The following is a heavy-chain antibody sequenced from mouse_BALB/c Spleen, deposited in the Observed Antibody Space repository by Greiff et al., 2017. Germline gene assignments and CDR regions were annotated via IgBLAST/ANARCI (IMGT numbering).Heavy chain of an antibody. D-gene: IGHD1-1*01. V-gene: IGHV5-17*02. Sequence: EVQVVESGGGLVQPGGSRKLSCAASGFTFSSFGMHWVRQAPEKGLEWVAYISSGSSTIYYADTVKGRFTISRDNPKNTLFLLMTSLRSEDTAMYYCARSAGSIAYAMDYWGQGTSVTVSS. J-gene: IGHJ4*01. CDR3: ARSAGSIAYAMDY. CDR1: GFTFSSFG. CDR2: ISSGSSTI.